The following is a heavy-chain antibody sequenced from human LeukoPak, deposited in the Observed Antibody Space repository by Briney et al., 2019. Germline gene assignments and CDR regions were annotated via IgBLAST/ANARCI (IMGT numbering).Heavy chain of an antibody. CDR2: IFYTGNT. J-gene: IGHJ4*02. V-gene: IGHV4-30-4*01. CDR1: GGSISSGDYY. D-gene: IGHD3-22*01. CDR3: ARVIDDSSGYSAFDS. Sequence: SETLSLTCTVSGGSISSGDYYWSWIRQPPGKGLEWIGYIFYTGNTYYNPSLRSRVTISVDTSKNQFSLKPSSVTAADTAVYFCARVIDDSSGYSAFDSWGQGTLVTVSS.